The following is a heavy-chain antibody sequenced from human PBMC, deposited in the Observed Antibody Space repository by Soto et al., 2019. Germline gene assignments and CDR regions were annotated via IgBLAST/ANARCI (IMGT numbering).Heavy chain of an antibody. CDR1: GYTFTSYG. Sequence: VASVKVSCKASGYTFTSYGISWVRQAPGQGLEWMGWISAYNGNTNYAQKLQGRVTMTTDTSTSTAYMELRSLRSDDTAVYYCARDGAECDFWSGYPNSPYYYYGMDVWGQGTTVTVSS. J-gene: IGHJ6*02. D-gene: IGHD3-3*01. CDR3: ARDGAECDFWSGYPNSPYYYYGMDV. V-gene: IGHV1-18*04. CDR2: ISAYNGNT.